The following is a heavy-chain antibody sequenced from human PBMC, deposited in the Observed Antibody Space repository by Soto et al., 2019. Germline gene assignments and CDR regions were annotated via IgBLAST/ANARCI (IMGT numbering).Heavy chain of an antibody. J-gene: IGHJ5*02. V-gene: IGHV4-59*08. D-gene: IGHD4-4*01. Sequence: QVQLQESGPGLVKPSETLSLTCTVSGGSISGYYYSWIRQTPGKGLEWIGQIYYSGSTKYNPSLKSRVTMSVDTSQNQASLKLTSVTAADTAVYYCAMVVTTLYNWFDPWGQGTLVSVSS. CDR2: IYYSGST. CDR1: GGSISGYY. CDR3: AMVVTTLYNWFDP.